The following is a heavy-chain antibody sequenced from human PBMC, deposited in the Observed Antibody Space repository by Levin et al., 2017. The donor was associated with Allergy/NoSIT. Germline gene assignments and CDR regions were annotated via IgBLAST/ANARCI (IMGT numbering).Heavy chain of an antibody. CDR1: GGSISSSSYY. Sequence: PSETLSLTCTVSGGSISSSSYYWGWIRQPPGKGLEWIGSIYYSGSTYYNPSLKSRVTISVDTSKNQFSLKLSSVTAADTAVYYCAPLRYDSSGPWGQGTLVTVSS. CDR2: IYYSGST. CDR3: APLRYDSSGP. V-gene: IGHV4-39*01. D-gene: IGHD3-22*01. J-gene: IGHJ5*02.